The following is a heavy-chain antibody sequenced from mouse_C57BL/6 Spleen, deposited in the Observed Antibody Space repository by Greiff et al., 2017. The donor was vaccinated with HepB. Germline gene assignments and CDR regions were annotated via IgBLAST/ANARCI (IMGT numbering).Heavy chain of an antibody. J-gene: IGHJ3*01. CDR2: IYPRSGNT. D-gene: IGHD2-4*01. Sequence: VKLMESGAELARPGASVKLSCKASGYTFTSYGISWVKQRTGQGLEWIGEIYPRSGNTYYNEKFKGKATLTADKSSSTAYMELRSLTSEDSAVYYCARGQNYDDWFAYWGQGTLVTVSA. CDR3: ARGQNYDDWFAY. CDR1: GYTFTSYG. V-gene: IGHV1-81*01.